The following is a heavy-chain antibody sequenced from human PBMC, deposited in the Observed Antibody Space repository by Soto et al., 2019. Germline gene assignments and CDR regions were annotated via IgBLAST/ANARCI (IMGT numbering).Heavy chain of an antibody. V-gene: IGHV1-18*01. CDR3: AREGSRPYYYYGMDV. CDR2: ISTYNGDT. J-gene: IGHJ6*02. CDR1: GYSFTTYG. Sequence: QVQLVQSGAEVKKPGASVKVSCKASGYSFTTYGISWVRQAPGQGLEWMGWISTYNGDTDYAQNLQGRVTMTTDTSTTTAYMELRSLRSADTAVYYCAREGSRPYYYYGMDVWGQGTTVTVSS. D-gene: IGHD2-15*01.